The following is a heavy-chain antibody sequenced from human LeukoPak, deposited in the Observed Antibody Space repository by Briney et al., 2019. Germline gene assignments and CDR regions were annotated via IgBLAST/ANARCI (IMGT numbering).Heavy chain of an antibody. CDR1: GYSISSGYY. J-gene: IGHJ6*03. CDR2: IYHSGNT. CDR3: ARTVDCSSTSCYGGDYYYMDV. D-gene: IGHD2-2*01. V-gene: IGHV4-38-2*02. Sequence: PSETLSLTCTVSGYSISSGYYWGWIRQPPGKGLEWIGSIYHSGNTYYNPSLKSRVTISVDTSKNQFSLKLSSVTAADTAVYYCARTVDCSSTSCYGGDYYYMDVWGKGTTVTIPS.